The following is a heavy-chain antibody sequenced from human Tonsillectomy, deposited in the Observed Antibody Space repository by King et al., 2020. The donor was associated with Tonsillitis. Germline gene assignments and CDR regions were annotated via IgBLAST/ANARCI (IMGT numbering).Heavy chain of an antibody. V-gene: IGHV1-2*02. J-gene: IGHJ5*02. CDR1: GYTFTVYY. Sequence: QLVQSGAEVKTPGASVKVSCKASGYTFTVYYMHWVRQAPGQGLEWMGWFNPNNGDTTYAQKFQGRVTMTSDTSISTAYMEMSRLSSDDTAVYYCAREGAPSYVTWFDTWGQGTLVTVSS. CDR3: AREGAPSYVTWFDT. D-gene: IGHD3-16*01. CDR2: FNPNNGDT.